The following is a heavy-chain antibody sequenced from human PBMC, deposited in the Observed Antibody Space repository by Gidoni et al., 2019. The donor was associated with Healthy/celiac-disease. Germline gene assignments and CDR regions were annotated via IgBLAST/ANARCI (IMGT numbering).Heavy chain of an antibody. CDR3: ARHGVPAAIRLKPPYFDY. D-gene: IGHD2-2*01. CDR2: IYYSGST. J-gene: IGHJ4*02. V-gene: IGHV4-39*01. CDR1: GVSISSSSYY. Sequence: QLQLQESGPGLVTPSETLSLTCTVSGVSISSSSYYWGWIRQPPGKGLDGIGSIYYSGSTYSNPSLKSRVTISVDTSKNQFSLKLSSVTAADTAVYYCARHGVPAAIRLKPPYFDYWGQGTLVTVSS.